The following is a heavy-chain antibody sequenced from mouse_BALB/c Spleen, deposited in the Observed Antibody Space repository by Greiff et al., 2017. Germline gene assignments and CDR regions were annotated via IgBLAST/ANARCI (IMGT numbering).Heavy chain of an antibody. V-gene: IGHV5-17*02. CDR3: ARWGYDGYYYFDY. Sequence: EVQLVESGGGLVQPGGSRKLSCAASGFTFSSFGMHWVRQAPEKGLEWVAYISSGSSTIYYADTVKGRFTISRDNPKNTLFLQMTSLRSEDTAMYYCARWGYDGYYYFDYWGQGTTLTVSS. J-gene: IGHJ2*01. CDR1: GFTFSSFG. D-gene: IGHD2-3*01. CDR2: ISSGSSTI.